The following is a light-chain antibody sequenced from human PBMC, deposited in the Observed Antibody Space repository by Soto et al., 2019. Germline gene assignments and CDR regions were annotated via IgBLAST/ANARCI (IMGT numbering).Light chain of an antibody. V-gene: IGKV1-39*01. Sequence: IHMTQSPSSLSPPVGDRITFTARASQKITTYVNWYQLKPGEAPKLLISTSGTLQRGVPSRFSGSGSGTDFTLTITRLQPADFATYFCQQTYSTPYTFGQGTKLEIK. CDR3: QQTYSTPYT. CDR2: TSG. CDR1: QKITTY. J-gene: IGKJ2*01.